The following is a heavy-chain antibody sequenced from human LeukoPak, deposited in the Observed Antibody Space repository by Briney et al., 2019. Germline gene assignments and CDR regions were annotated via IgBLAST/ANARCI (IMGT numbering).Heavy chain of an antibody. CDR2: MNPNSGNT. D-gene: IGHD3-10*01. CDR1: GYTFTSYD. CDR3: ARGGYYYGSGSHYDAFDI. V-gene: IGHV1-8*01. Sequence: GASVKVSCKASGYTFTSYDINWVRQATGQGLEWMGWMNPNSGNTGYAQKFQGRVTMTRNTSISTAYMELSSLRSEDTAVYYCARGGYYYGSGSHYDAFDIWGQGTMVTVSS. J-gene: IGHJ3*02.